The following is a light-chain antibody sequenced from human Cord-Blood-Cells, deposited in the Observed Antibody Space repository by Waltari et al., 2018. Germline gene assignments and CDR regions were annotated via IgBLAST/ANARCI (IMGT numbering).Light chain of an antibody. V-gene: IGKV1-9*01. Sequence: DIQLTQSPSFLSASVGDRVTITCRASHGISRYLAWYQQKPGKAPKLLIYAASTLQSGVPSRFSGSGSGTEFTLTISSLQPEDFATYYCQQLTFGGGTKVEIK. CDR3: QQLT. CDR1: HGISRY. J-gene: IGKJ4*01. CDR2: AAS.